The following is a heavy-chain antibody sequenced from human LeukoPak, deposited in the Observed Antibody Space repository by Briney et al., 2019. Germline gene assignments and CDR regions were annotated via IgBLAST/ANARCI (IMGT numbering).Heavy chain of an antibody. CDR1: GFTVTNYW. CDR2: INSDGSNT. V-gene: IGHV3-74*01. CDR3: AGGLSDYYYTIGY. D-gene: IGHD3-22*01. Sequence: GGSLRLSCTTSGFTVTNYWMHWVRQAPGKGLVWVSRINSDGSNTNYAGSVKGRFTISRDNAKNTLYLQMNSLRAGDTAVYYCAGGLSDYYYTIGYWGQGTLVTVSS. J-gene: IGHJ4*02.